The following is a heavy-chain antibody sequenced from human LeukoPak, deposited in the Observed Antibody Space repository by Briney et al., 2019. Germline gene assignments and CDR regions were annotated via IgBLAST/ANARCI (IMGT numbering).Heavy chain of an antibody. Sequence: GASVKVSCKASGGTFSSYAISWVRQAPGQGLEWMGGIIPIFGTANYAQKFQGRVTITADESTSTAYMELSSLRSEDTAVYYCARDRDSSSRPLYYYYYGMDVWGQGTTVTVSS. CDR3: ARDRDSSSRPLYYYYYGMDV. J-gene: IGHJ6*02. CDR1: GGTFSSYA. CDR2: IIPIFGTA. V-gene: IGHV1-69*01. D-gene: IGHD6-6*01.